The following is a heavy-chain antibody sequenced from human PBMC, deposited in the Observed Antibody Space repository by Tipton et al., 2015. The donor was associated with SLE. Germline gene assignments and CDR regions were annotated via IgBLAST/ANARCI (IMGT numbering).Heavy chain of an antibody. J-gene: IGHJ4*02. Sequence: SLRLSCAASGFTLSTHSMHWVRQAPGKGLEWVAVISYDGDNKYYADSVKGRFTISRDKSKNTLYLQMNSLRAEDTAVYYCAKIASAAMFDYWGQGTLVTVSS. CDR2: ISYDGDNK. CDR1: GFTLSTHS. D-gene: IGHD5-18*01. CDR3: AKIASAAMFDY. V-gene: IGHV3-30-3*02.